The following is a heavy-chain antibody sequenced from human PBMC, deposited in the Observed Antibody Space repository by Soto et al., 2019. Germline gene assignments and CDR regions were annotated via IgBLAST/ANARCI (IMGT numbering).Heavy chain of an antibody. CDR3: ARDTYYHDY. J-gene: IGHJ4*02. D-gene: IGHD2-2*01. CDR1: GFTFSSYW. Sequence: PGGSLRLSCAATGFTFSSYWMHWVRQVPGKGLVWVSRINSDGSRTNYADSVKGRFTISRDNAKNTLYLQMNSLRAEDTAAYYCARDTYYHDYWGQGTLVTVSS. V-gene: IGHV3-74*01. CDR2: INSDGSRT.